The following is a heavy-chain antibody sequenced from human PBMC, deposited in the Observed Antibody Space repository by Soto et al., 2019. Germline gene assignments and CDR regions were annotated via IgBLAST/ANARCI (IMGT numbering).Heavy chain of an antibody. CDR2: INLHNGDT. CDR3: ARGYTTGWFEHDF. J-gene: IGHJ4*02. V-gene: IGHV1-18*01. D-gene: IGHD1-1*01. Sequence: ASVKVSCKASGYSFTRFGISWLRQAPGQGLQWLGWINLHNGDTKYAQKFQGRVTMTTDTSTNTAYMDLRSLRSDDTAVYFCARGYTTGWFEHDFWGQGTLVTVSS. CDR1: GYSFTRFG.